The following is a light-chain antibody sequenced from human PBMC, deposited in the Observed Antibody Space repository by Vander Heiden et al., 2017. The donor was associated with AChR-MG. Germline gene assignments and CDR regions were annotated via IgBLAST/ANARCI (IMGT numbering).Light chain of an antibody. V-gene: IGLV2-8*01. CDR2: EVT. J-gene: IGLJ2*01. Sequence: QSALTQPPSASGSPGQSVTISCTGTSSDFGGNNYVSWHQHHPGKAPKLMIFEVTKRPSGVPDRFSGSKSGNTASLTVSGLQTEDEADYYCTSYSGSNILVFGGGTKLTVL. CDR1: SSDFGGNNY. CDR3: TSYSGSNILV.